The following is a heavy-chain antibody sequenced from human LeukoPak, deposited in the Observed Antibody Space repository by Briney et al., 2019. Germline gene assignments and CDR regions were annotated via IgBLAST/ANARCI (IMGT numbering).Heavy chain of an antibody. D-gene: IGHD6-13*01. J-gene: IGHJ4*02. V-gene: IGHV3-30*18. CDR3: AKVGIGSRDGYFDY. CDR2: ISKDGGSNK. CDR1: GFTFSSYG. Sequence: GGSLRLSCAASGFTFSSYGMHWVRQAPGKWLEWVAVISKDGGSNKYHADSVKGRFTISRDNSMNTLYLQMNSLRAEDTAVYYCAKVGIGSRDGYFDYWGQGTLVTVSS.